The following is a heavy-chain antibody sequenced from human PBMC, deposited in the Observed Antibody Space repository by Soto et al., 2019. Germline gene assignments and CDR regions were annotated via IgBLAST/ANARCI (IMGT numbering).Heavy chain of an antibody. J-gene: IGHJ6*02. D-gene: IGHD3-10*01. V-gene: IGHV1-8*01. CDR2: MNPNSGNT. CDR1: GYTFTSYD. CDR3: ARGYYSKCEF. Sequence: QGQLVQAGAEVKKPGASVNVSCKASGYTFTSYDINWVRHATGQGLEWMGLMNPNSGNTGYVQKFQGRVTMTRNTYIRTAYMALRSLRSEDTAVYYCARGYYSKCEFWGQGTTVTVSS.